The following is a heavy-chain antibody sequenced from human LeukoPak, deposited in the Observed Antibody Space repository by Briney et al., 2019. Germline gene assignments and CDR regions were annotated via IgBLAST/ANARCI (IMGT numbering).Heavy chain of an antibody. J-gene: IGHJ4*02. CDR1: GFTFSSYS. CDR2: ISSSSSYI. CDR3: ARGDYDSSGYYYIY. D-gene: IGHD3-22*01. V-gene: IGHV3-21*01. Sequence: PGGSLRLSCAASGFTFSSYSMNWVRQAPGKGLEWVSSISSSSSYIYYADSVKGRFTISRDNAKNSLYLQMNSLRAEDTAVCYCARGDYDSSGYYYIYWGQGTLVTVSS.